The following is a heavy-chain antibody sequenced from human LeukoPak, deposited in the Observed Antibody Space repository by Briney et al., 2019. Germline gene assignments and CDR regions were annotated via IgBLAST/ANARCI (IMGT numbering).Heavy chain of an antibody. CDR1: GGSISTFY. J-gene: IGHJ5*02. Sequence: SETLSLTCTVSGGSISTFYWTWIRQPAGKALEWIGRINNSGSTNYNPSLRSRVSMSVDRSKNQFSVTLRSVTAADTAVYFCAREGGDPRWLDPWGQGTLVTVSS. D-gene: IGHD6-25*01. CDR3: AREGGDPRWLDP. CDR2: INNSGST. V-gene: IGHV4-4*07.